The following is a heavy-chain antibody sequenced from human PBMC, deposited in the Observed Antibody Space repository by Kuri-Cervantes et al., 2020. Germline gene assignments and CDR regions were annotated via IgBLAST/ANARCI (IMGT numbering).Heavy chain of an antibody. CDR3: ARGVVEAVAGSLLSSWFDP. D-gene: IGHD6-19*01. CDR1: GYTFTGYY. J-gene: IGHJ5*02. V-gene: IGHV1-2*02. CDR2: INPNSGGT. Sequence: ASVKVSCKASGYTFTGYYMHWVRQAPGQGLEWMGWINPNSGGTNYAQKFQGRVTMTGDTSTSTVYMELSSLRSEDTAVYYCARGVVEAVAGSLLSSWFDPWGQGTLVTVSS.